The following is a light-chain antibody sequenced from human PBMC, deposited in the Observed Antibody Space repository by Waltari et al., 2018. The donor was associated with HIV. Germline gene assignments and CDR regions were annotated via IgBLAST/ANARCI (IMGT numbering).Light chain of an antibody. Sequence: IQLTQSPSFLSASVGDSVRITCRATQGVGSYLAWYQKKPGKAPKLLIYAVSVLQSGVPSRFSGSGSGTEFTLTISGLQPEDLATYYCQQLKTYPVTFGGGTKVDSK. CDR1: QGVGSY. V-gene: IGKV1-9*01. J-gene: IGKJ4*01. CDR3: QQLKTYPVT. CDR2: AVS.